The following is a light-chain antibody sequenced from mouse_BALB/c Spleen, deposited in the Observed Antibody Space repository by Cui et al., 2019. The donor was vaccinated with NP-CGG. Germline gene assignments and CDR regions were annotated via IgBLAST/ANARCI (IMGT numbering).Light chain of an antibody. J-gene: IGLJ1*01. CDR2: GTN. Sequence: QAVVTPESALTTPPGETVTLTCRSSTGAVTTSNYANWVQEKPDHLFTGLIGGTNNRAPGVPARFSGSLIGDKAALTITGAQTEDEAIYFCALWYSNHWVVGGGTKLTVL. V-gene: IGLV1*01. CDR1: TGAVTTSNY. CDR3: ALWYSNHWV.